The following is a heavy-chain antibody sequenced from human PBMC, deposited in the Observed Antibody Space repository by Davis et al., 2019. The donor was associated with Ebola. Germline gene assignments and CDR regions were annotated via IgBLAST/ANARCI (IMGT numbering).Heavy chain of an antibody. CDR2: IYYSEST. V-gene: IGHV4-59*01. D-gene: IGHD2-15*01. J-gene: IGHJ4*02. Sequence: SETLSLTCTVSGGSISNYYWSWIRQPPGKGLEWIGYIYYSESTDYNPSLKSRVTMSVDTSKNQFSLKLSSVTAADTAVYFCARTDRVCTGGRCYSGNDFDYWGQGTLVTVSS. CDR3: ARTDRVCTGGRCYSGNDFDY. CDR1: GGSISNYY.